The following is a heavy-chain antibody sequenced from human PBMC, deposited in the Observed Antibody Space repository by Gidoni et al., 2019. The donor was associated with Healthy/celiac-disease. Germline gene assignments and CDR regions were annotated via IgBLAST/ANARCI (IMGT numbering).Heavy chain of an antibody. J-gene: IGHJ3*02. CDR2: IIPIFGTA. CDR1: GGTFSSYA. D-gene: IGHD3-22*01. Sequence: QVQLVQSGAEVKKPGSSVKVSCKASGGTFSSYAISGVRQAPGQGLEWMGGIIPIFGTANYAQKFQGRVTITADESTSTAYMELSSLRSEDTAVYYCAILGDYYDSSGYYGDAFDIWGQGTMVTVSS. CDR3: AILGDYYDSSGYYGDAFDI. V-gene: IGHV1-69*01.